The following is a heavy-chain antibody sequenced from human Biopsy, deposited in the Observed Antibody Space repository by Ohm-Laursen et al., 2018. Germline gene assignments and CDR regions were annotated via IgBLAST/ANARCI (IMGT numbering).Heavy chain of an antibody. CDR2: IYTSGIT. J-gene: IGHJ5*02. V-gene: IGHV4-4*07. Sequence: TLSLTCAVSGGSLSSYSWSWIRQPAGKGLEWTGKIYTSGITNYNPSLKSRVTMSVDTSKNKFSLRVSSVTAADTAVYYCARDRDRRGWFDPWGQGTLVTVSS. D-gene: IGHD1-14*01. CDR3: ARDRDRRGWFDP. CDR1: GGSLSSYS.